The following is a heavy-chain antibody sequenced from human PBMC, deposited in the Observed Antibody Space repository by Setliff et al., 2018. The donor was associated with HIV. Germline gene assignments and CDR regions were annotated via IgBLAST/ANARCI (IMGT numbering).Heavy chain of an antibody. CDR1: GFTFSSYW. CDR2: ISSSSSTI. V-gene: IGHV3-48*01. Sequence: PGGSLRLSCAASGFTFSSYWMHWVRQAPGKGLEWVSYISSSSSTIYYADSVKGRFTISRDNAENSLYLQMNSLRAEDTAVYYCARARGSPTSYFDYWGQGTLVTVSS. J-gene: IGHJ4*02. CDR3: ARARGSPTSYFDY. D-gene: IGHD1-26*01.